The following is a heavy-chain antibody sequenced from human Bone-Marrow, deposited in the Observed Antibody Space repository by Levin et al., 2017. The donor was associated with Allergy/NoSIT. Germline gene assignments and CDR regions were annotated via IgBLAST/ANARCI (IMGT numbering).Heavy chain of an antibody. Sequence: PVASVKVSCKASGYIFSGYYMHWVRQAPGQGLEWMGRINPNSGGTDYAQKFQGRVTMTRDTSIRTAYMELSRLRSDDTAVYYCARDGVYCSSTACYGRNWLDPWGQGTLVTVSS. CDR3: ARDGVYCSSTACYGRNWLDP. V-gene: IGHV1-2*06. CDR2: INPNSGGT. D-gene: IGHD2-2*01. J-gene: IGHJ5*02. CDR1: GYIFSGYY.